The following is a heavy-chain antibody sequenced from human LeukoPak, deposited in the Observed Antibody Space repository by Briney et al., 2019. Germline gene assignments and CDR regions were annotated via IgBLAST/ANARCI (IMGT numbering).Heavy chain of an antibody. D-gene: IGHD1-14*01. V-gene: IGHV4-39*01. CDR3: ARRPTGPPSWFDP. Sequence: SETLSLTCTVSGGSISSSSYYWGWIRQPPGKGLEWIGSIYYSGSTYYNPSLKSRVTISVDTSKNQFSLKLSSVTAADTAVYYCARRPTGPPSWFDPWGQGTLVTVSS. CDR1: GGSISSSSYY. CDR2: IYYSGST. J-gene: IGHJ5*02.